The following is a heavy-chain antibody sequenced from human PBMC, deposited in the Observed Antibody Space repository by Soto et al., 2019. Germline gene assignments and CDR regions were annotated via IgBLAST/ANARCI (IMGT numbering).Heavy chain of an antibody. CDR3: ARGPPHYDILTGYSTYYFDY. V-gene: IGHV4-34*01. D-gene: IGHD3-9*01. CDR1: GGSFSGYY. J-gene: IGHJ4*02. Sequence: SETLSLTCAVYGGSFSGYYWSWIRQPPGKGLEWIGEINHSGSTNYNPSLKSRVTISVVTSKNQFSLKLSSVTAADTAVYYCARGPPHYDILTGYSTYYFDYWGQGTLVTVSS. CDR2: INHSGST.